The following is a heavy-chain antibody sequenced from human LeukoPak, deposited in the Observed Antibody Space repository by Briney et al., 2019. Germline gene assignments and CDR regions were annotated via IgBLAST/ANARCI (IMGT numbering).Heavy chain of an antibody. CDR1: GYTFTGYY. J-gene: IGHJ1*01. CDR3: AKTDNKYDSRLLFN. D-gene: IGHD3-22*01. V-gene: IGHV1-2*02. Sequence: ASVKVSCKAFGYTFTGYYIHWVRQAPGQGLQWMGWVNPHSGGTNYAQMFHGRVAMTRDTSITTAYMELSRLRSDDTAMYYCAKTDNKYDSRLLFNWGQGTQVTVSS. CDR2: VNPHSGGT.